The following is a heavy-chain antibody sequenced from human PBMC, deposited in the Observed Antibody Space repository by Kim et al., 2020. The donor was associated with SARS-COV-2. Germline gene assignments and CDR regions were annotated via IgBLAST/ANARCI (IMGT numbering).Heavy chain of an antibody. CDR2: IIPIFGTA. V-gene: IGHV1-69*13. J-gene: IGHJ4*02. CDR1: GGTFSSYA. D-gene: IGHD4-17*01. CDR3: ARGQSRFTVTTPTYY. Sequence: SVKVSCKASGGTFSSYAISWVRQAPGQGLEWMGGIIPIFGTANYAQKFQGRVTITADESTSTAYMELSSLRSEDTAVYYCARGQSRFTVTTPTYYWGQGTLVTVSS.